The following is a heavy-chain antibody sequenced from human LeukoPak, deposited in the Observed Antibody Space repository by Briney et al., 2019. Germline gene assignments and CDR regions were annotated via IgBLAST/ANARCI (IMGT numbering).Heavy chain of an antibody. D-gene: IGHD2-8*01. CDR1: GYTFTGYY. V-gene: IGHV1-2*02. CDR3: ARVYQDWYFDL. CDR2: TNPKSGDT. Sequence: GASVKVSCKASGYTFTGYYMHWVRQAPGQGLEWMGLTNPKSGDTNFAQKFQGRVTMTRDTSISTAYMELSRLRPDDTAVYYCARVYQDWYFDLWGRGTLVTVSS. J-gene: IGHJ2*01.